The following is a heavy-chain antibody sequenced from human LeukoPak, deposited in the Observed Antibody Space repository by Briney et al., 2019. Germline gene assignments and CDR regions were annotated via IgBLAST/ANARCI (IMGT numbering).Heavy chain of an antibody. CDR1: GFTFRTYA. CDR3: ARWGSTSCYDY. CDR2: ISTNGDGT. D-gene: IGHD2-2*01. J-gene: IGHJ4*02. Sequence: PGGFLRLSCAASGFTFRTYALHWVRQAPGKGLEYVSAISTNGDGTYYADSVKGRFTISRDNSKNTLFLQMGSLRADDMAVYYCARWGSTSCYDYWGQGTLVTVSS. V-gene: IGHV3-64*02.